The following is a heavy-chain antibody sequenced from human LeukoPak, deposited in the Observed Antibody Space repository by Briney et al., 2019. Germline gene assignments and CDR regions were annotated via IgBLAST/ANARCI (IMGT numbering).Heavy chain of an antibody. V-gene: IGHV1-69*13. CDR2: IIPIFGTA. D-gene: IGHD2-2*01. CDR3: ARGGDCSSTSCGYYYYGMDV. J-gene: IGHJ6*02. Sequence: SVKVSCKASGGTFSSYAISWVRQAPGQGLEWMGGIIPIFGTANYAQKFQGRVTITADESTSTAYMELSSLRSEDTAVYYCARGGDCSSTSCGYYYYGMDVWGQGTTVTVSS. CDR1: GGTFSSYA.